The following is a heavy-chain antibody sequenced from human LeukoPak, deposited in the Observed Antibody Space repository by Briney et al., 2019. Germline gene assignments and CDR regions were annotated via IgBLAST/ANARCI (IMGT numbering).Heavy chain of an antibody. V-gene: IGHV4-30-2*01. CDR2: IYHSGST. Sequence: SETLSLTCAVSGGSISSGGYSWSWIRRPPGKGLEWIGYIYHSGSTYYNPSLKSRVTISVDRSKNQFSLKLSSVTAADTAVYYCARARRGMDVWGQGTTVTVSS. CDR3: ARARRGMDV. D-gene: IGHD6-6*01. CDR1: GGSISSGGYS. J-gene: IGHJ6*02.